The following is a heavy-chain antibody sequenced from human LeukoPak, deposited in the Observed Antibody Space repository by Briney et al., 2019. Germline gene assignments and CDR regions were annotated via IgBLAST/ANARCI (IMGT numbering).Heavy chain of an antibody. CDR2: IRSKAYGGTT. Sequence: PGGSLRLSCTASGFTFGDYAMSWFRQAPGKGLEWVGFIRSKAYGGTTEYAASVKGRFTISRDDSKSIAYLQMNSLKTEDTAVYYCTREEEASINYYGMDVWGQGTTVTVSS. D-gene: IGHD3-3*02. CDR1: GFTFGDYA. J-gene: IGHJ6*02. V-gene: IGHV3-49*03. CDR3: TREEEASINYYGMDV.